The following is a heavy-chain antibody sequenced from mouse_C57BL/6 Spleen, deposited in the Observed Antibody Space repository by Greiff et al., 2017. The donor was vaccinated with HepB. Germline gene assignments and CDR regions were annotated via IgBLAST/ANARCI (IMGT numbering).Heavy chain of an antibody. CDR1: GYTFTDYY. Sequence: EVKLMESGPVLVKPGASVKMSCKASGYTFTDYYMNWVKQSHGKSLEWIGVINPYNGGTSYNQKFKGKATLTVDKSSSTAYMELNSLTSEDSAVYYCARFDYFDYWGQGTTLTVSS. J-gene: IGHJ2*01. CDR2: INPYNGGT. CDR3: ARFDYFDY. V-gene: IGHV1-19*01.